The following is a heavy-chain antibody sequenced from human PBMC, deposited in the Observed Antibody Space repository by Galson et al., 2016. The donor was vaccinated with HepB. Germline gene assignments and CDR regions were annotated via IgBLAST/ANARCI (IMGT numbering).Heavy chain of an antibody. V-gene: IGHV1-46*01. CDR3: ARGAASDYDLGDY. D-gene: IGHD5-12*01. J-gene: IGHJ4*01. Sequence: SVKVSCKASGYTFTNYYIHWVRQAPGQGLEWMGIINPTDVTTPYAQKFQGSVTMTSDTSTSTVYVELSSLRSADTAVYYCARGAASDYDLGDYWGHGTLVTVS. CDR1: GYTFTNYY. CDR2: INPTDVTT.